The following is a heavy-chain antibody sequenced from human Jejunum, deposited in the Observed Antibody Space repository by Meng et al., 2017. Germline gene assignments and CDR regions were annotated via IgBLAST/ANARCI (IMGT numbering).Heavy chain of an antibody. CDR3: AGKGVHVAAMY. CDR2: IYHGGTT. J-gene: IGHJ1*01. CDR1: GGSVSSSNW. V-gene: IGHV4-4*02. Sequence: QWPLQASAPGLLKPSGTLSLTCSVSGGSVSSSNWWSWVRQTPGKGLEWIAEIYHGGTTYYNPSLKSRVTISLDTSKNQFSLNLRSVTAADTAVYYCAGKGVHVAAMYWGQGTLVTVSS. D-gene: IGHD1-1*01.